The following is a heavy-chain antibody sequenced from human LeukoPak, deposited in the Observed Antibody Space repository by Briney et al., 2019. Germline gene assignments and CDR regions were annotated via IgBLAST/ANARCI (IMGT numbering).Heavy chain of an antibody. CDR1: GYSISSGYY. CDR3: ARQGYYYDSSGYYEPGYSDY. J-gene: IGHJ4*02. CDR2: IYHSGST. D-gene: IGHD3-22*01. Sequence: PSETLSLTCTVSGYSISSGYYWGWIRQPPGKGLEWIGSIYHSGSTYYNPSLKSRVTISVDTSKNQFSLKLSSVTAADTAVYYCARQGYYYDSSGYYEPGYSDYWGQGTLVTVSS. V-gene: IGHV4-38-2*02.